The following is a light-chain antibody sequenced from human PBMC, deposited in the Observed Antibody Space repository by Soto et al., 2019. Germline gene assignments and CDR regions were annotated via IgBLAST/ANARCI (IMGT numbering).Light chain of an antibody. Sequence: ENGLTQSPGTLSLSPGERATLSCRASQSVSRNYVAWYQQKPGQAPRLLIYGASSRATGIPDRFSGSGSGTDFTLIISRLEPEDFAMYYCQQYGSSPRTFGQGTKVDIK. CDR1: QSVSRNY. CDR3: QQYGSSPRT. J-gene: IGKJ1*01. V-gene: IGKV3-20*01. CDR2: GAS.